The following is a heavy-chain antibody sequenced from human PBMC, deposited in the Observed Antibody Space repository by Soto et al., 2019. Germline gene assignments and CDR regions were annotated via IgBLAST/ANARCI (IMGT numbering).Heavy chain of an antibody. Sequence: EVQLVESGGGFVQPGRSLRLSCAASGFTFDDYAMHWVRQAPGKGLEWVSGISWNSGYIGYADAVKGRFTISRDNAKNSLYLQMNSLRPEDTALYYCAKDSYDSSAVLKGAFEIWGLGTMVTVSS. D-gene: IGHD3-22*01. J-gene: IGHJ3*02. V-gene: IGHV3-9*01. CDR3: AKDSYDSSAVLKGAFEI. CDR2: ISWNSGYI. CDR1: GFTFDDYA.